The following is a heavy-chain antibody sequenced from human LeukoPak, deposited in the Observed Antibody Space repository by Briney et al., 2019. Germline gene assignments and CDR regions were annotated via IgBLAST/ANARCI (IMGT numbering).Heavy chain of an antibody. CDR1: SDSISSNDYY. V-gene: IGHV4-39*01. J-gene: IGHJ2*01. D-gene: IGHD2-15*01. CDR2: IHYSGST. CDR3: ARIDCTGGTCYRYFDL. Sequence: SETLSLTCTVSSDSISSNDYYWGWIRKSPGKGLEWIGSIHYSGSTYFNPSLKSRVTISVDTSKNQFSLKLTSVTASDTAVYYCARIDCTGGTCYRYFDLWGRGTLVTVSS.